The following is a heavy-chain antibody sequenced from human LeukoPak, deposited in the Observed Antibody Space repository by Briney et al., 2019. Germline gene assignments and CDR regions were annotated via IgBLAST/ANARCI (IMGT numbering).Heavy chain of an antibody. CDR1: GDSISTYY. J-gene: IGHJ4*02. CDR3: ARTRYCSGTSCYFDY. Sequence: SETLSLTCTVSGDSISTYYWSWVRQPPGKGLEWIAYIHYTGSTKYNPSLKSRVTISLDTPKKQFSLGLSSVTAADTAVYYCARTRYCSGTSCYFDYWGQGTLLTVSS. CDR2: IHYTGST. V-gene: IGHV4-59*08. D-gene: IGHD2-2*01.